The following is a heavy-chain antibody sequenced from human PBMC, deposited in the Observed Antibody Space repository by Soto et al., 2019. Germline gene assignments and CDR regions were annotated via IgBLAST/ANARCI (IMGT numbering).Heavy chain of an antibody. CDR1: GFTFSSNG. CDR2: IWYDGSNK. J-gene: IGHJ1*01. Sequence: GGSLRLSCAASGFTFSSNGMHWVRQAPGKGLEWVAVIWYDGSNKYYADSVEGRFFISRDNFKNILYLQMNSLRADDTAVYYCARWGNNKKLCYWGQGTLVTVSS. V-gene: IGHV3-33*01. D-gene: IGHD2-21*01. CDR3: ARWGNNKKLCY.